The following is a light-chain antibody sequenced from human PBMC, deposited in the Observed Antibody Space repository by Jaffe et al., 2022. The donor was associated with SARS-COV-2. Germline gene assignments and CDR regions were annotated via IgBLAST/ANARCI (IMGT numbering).Light chain of an antibody. CDR2: DVT. Sequence: QSALTQPRSVSGSPGQSVTISCAGTSSDVGGYNYVSWYQQHPGRAPKVMIYDVTKRPSGVPDRFSGSKSGNTASLAISGLQADDEADYYCCSYAGTYWVFGGGTKLTVL. J-gene: IGLJ3*02. V-gene: IGLV2-11*02. CDR1: SSDVGGYNY. CDR3: CSYAGTYWV.